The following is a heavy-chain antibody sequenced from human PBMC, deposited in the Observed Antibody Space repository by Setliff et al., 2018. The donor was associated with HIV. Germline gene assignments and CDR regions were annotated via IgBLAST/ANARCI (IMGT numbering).Heavy chain of an antibody. V-gene: IGHV3-23*01. D-gene: IGHD1-26*01. CDR1: GFTFSSFA. J-gene: IGHJ4*02. Sequence: LRLSCAASGFTFSSFAMSWVRQAPGKGLEWLSDLSGSGRSTYYADSVKGRFTISRDNSKNTLYLQINSLRAEDTAVYYCAKVMITTTWAFDFWGQGTPVTVSS. CDR3: AKVMITTTWAFDF. CDR2: LSGSGRST.